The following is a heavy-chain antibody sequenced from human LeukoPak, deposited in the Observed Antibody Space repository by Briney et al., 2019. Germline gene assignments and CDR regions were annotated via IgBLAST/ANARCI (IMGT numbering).Heavy chain of an antibody. CDR1: RFTLSTYW. V-gene: IGHV3-7*01. J-gene: IGHJ4*02. D-gene: IGHD6-13*01. Sequence: GGSLRLSCAASRFTLSTYWMSWVRQAPGKGLEWVAHIKQDGSQEYYVDSVKGRFTISRDSAKNSLYLQMNSLRAEDTAVYYCARGSTIAEQKPHDYWGQGTLVTVSS. CDR2: IKQDGSQE. CDR3: ARGSTIAEQKPHDY.